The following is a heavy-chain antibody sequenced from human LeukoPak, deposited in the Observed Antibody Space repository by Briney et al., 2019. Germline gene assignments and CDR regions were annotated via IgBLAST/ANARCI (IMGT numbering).Heavy chain of an antibody. CDR1: GGSISSGGYY. CDR3: ARVYSRNWFDP. CDR2: IYYSGST. V-gene: IGHV4-31*03. Sequence: SQTLSLTCTVSGGSISSGGYYWSWIRQHPGKGPEWIGYIYYSGSTYYNPSLKSRVTISVDTSKNQFSLKLSSVTAADTAVYYCARVYSRNWFDPWGQGTLVTVSS. D-gene: IGHD6-13*01. J-gene: IGHJ5*02.